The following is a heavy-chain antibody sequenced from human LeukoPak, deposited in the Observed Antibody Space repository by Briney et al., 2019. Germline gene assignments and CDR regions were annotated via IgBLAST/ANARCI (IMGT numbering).Heavy chain of an antibody. Sequence: GSLRLSCAASGFTFSSYSMNWVRQAPGKGLEWVSHITPTGGTIYYADSVKGRFTISRDNANNSLYLQMNSLRDEDTAVYYCARDDNWAFDIWGQGTKVTVSS. V-gene: IGHV3-48*02. CDR3: ARDDNWAFDI. J-gene: IGHJ3*02. CDR2: ITPTGGTI. CDR1: GFTFSSYS. D-gene: IGHD3-16*01.